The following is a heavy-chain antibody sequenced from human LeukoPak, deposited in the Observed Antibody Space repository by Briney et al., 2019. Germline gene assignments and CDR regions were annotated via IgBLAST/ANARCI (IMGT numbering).Heavy chain of an antibody. CDR2: IGDTT. CDR3: AKAYALVGANYFDY. J-gene: IGHJ4*02. Sequence: PGGSLRLSCAASGFTFSTYAMSWVRQAPGKGLEWVSAIGDTTYYADSVKGRFTISRDNSKNTLYLQMNNLRAEDAAIYYCAKAYALVGANYFDYWGQGTLVTVSS. V-gene: IGHV3-23*01. D-gene: IGHD1-26*01. CDR1: GFTFSTYA.